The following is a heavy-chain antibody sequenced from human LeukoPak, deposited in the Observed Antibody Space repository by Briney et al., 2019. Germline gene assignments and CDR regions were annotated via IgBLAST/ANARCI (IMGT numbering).Heavy chain of an antibody. J-gene: IGHJ4*02. CDR2: ISGSGGST. Sequence: GGSLRLSCAASGFTFSSYAMSWVRQAPGKGLEWVSAISGSGGSTYYADSVKGRFTISRDNSKNTLYPQMNSLRAEDTAVYYCARWTVGATNYFDYWGQGTLVTVSS. CDR1: GFTFSSYA. V-gene: IGHV3-23*01. CDR3: ARWTVGATNYFDY. D-gene: IGHD1-26*01.